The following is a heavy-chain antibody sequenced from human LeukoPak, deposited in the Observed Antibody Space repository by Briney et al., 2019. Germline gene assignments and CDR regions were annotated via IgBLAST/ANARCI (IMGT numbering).Heavy chain of an antibody. CDR2: INPSGGST. D-gene: IGHD6-13*01. CDR3: ASRAAADLSVDY. V-gene: IGHV1-46*01. CDR1: GYTFTIYY. J-gene: IGHJ4*02. Sequence: ASVKVSCKASGYTFTIYYMHWVRQAPGQGLEWMGIINPSGGSTSYAQKFQGRVTMTRDMSTSTVYMELSSLRSEDTAVYYCASRAAADLSVDYWGQGTLVTVSS.